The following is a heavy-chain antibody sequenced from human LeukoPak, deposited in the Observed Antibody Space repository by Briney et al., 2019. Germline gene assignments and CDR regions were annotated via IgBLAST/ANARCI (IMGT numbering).Heavy chain of an antibody. CDR2: ISGSGGST. V-gene: IGHV3-23*01. CDR1: GFTFSSYA. D-gene: IGHD3-22*01. Sequence: GTLRLSCAASGFTFSSYAMSWVRQAPGKGLEWVSAISGSGGSTYYADSVKGRFTISRDNSKNSLYLQMNSLRTEDTALYYCAKARGLIGGAFDLWGQGTMVTVSS. J-gene: IGHJ3*01. CDR3: AKARGLIGGAFDL.